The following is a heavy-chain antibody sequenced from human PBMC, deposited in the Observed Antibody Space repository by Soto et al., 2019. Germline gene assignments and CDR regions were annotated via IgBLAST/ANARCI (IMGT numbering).Heavy chain of an antibody. Sequence: SLRHPYVASGLTFGDFYMSWISQATGKGLEWVSYISSSSSYTNYADSVKGRFTISRDNAKNSLYLQMNSLRAEDTAVYYCARDHHRYSGYDYVDYWGQGTLVTVSS. V-gene: IGHV3-11*05. CDR3: ARDHHRYSGYDYVDY. CDR1: GLTFGDFY. D-gene: IGHD5-12*01. J-gene: IGHJ4*02. CDR2: ISSSSSYT.